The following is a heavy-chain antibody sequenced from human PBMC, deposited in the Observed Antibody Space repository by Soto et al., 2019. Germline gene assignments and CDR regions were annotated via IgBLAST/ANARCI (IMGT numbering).Heavy chain of an antibody. Sequence: QVQLVQSGAEVKKPGASVKVYCKASGYTFTSYYMHWVRQAPGQGLEWMGIINPSGGSTSYAQKFQGRVTMTRDTSTSTVYMSLSSLRSEDTAVYYCARDPPNSYDRSGYFDYWGQGTLVPVSS. CDR1: GYTFTSYY. V-gene: IGHV1-46*01. J-gene: IGHJ4*02. D-gene: IGHD3-22*01. CDR3: ARDPPNSYDRSGYFDY. CDR2: INPSGGST.